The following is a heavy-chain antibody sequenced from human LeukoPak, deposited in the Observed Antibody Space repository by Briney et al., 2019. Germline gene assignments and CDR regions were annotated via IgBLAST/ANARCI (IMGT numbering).Heavy chain of an antibody. J-gene: IGHJ6*03. D-gene: IGHD6-19*01. Sequence: ASVKVSCKASGGTFSSYAISWVRQAPGQGLEWMGGIIPIFGTANYAQKFQGRVTITADESTSTAYVELSSLRCEDTAVYYCARRAVVAGYMDVWGKGTTVTISS. CDR3: ARRAVVAGYMDV. CDR1: GGTFSSYA. V-gene: IGHV1-69*13. CDR2: IIPIFGTA.